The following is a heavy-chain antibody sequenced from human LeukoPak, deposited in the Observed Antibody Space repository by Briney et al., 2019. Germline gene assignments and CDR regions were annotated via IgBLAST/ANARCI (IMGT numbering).Heavy chain of an antibody. CDR3: ARDPLGVGAKSPAFDI. V-gene: IGHV3-30-3*01. D-gene: IGHD1-26*01. CDR2: ISYDGSNK. Sequence: GGSLRLSCAASGFTFSSYAMHWVRQAPGKGLEWVAVISYDGSNKYYADSAKGRFTISRDNSKNTLYLQMNSLRAEDTAVYYCARDPLGVGAKSPAFDIWGQGTMVTVSS. CDR1: GFTFSSYA. J-gene: IGHJ3*02.